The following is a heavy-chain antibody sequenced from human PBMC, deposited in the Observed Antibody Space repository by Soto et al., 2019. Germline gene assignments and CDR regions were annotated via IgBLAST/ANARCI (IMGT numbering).Heavy chain of an antibody. V-gene: IGHV4-39*01. CDR2: IYYSGST. D-gene: IGHD3-10*01. CDR1: GGSISSSSYY. J-gene: IGHJ4*02. CDR3: ARGGYYYYGSGSYAQ. Sequence: QLQLQESGPGLVKPSATLSLTCTVSGGSISSSSYYWGWIRQPPGKGLEWIGSIYYSGSTYYNRSLTIRVTISVDTSNNQFSLKLGSVTAADTAVYYCARGGYYYYGSGSYAQWGQGTLVTVSS.